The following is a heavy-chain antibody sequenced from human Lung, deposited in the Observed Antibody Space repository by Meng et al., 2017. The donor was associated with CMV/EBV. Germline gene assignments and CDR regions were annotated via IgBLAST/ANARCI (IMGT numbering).Heavy chain of an antibody. CDR3: ARGSRPYYYGSGSPLDP. CDR1: GFTFSDYY. J-gene: IGHJ5*02. CDR2: ISSSGRTI. Sequence: GESXKISCAASGFTFSDYYMTWIRQAPGKGLEWVSYISSSGRTIYYADSVKGRFTISRDDAKNSLFLQMNSLRADDTAVYSCARGSRPYYYGSGSPLDPWXQGTXVTVSS. V-gene: IGHV3-11*01. D-gene: IGHD3-10*01.